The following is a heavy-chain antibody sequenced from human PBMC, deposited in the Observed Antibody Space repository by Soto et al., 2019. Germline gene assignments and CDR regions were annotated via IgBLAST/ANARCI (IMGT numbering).Heavy chain of an antibody. D-gene: IGHD6-13*01. CDR2: ISGGGGNT. Sequence: GGSLRLSCEASGFTFSSYAMSWVRQAPGKGLEWVSGISGGGGNTYYADSVKGRFTISRDNSKNTLYLQVNSLRAEDTAVYYCAKDQAAGGTISRYFQDWGQGTQVTVSS. J-gene: IGHJ1*01. V-gene: IGHV3-23*01. CDR3: AKDQAAGGTISRYFQD. CDR1: GFTFSSYA.